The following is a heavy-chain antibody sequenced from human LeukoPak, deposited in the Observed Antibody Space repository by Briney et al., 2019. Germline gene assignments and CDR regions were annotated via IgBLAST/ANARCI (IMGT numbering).Heavy chain of an antibody. CDR3: AHTGYYDSSGSPIDY. Sequence: SGPTLVNPTQTLTLTCTFSGFSLSTSGVGVGWIRQPPGKALEWLALIYWDDDKRYSLSLKSRLTITKDTSKNQVVLTMTNMDPVDTATYYCAHTGYYDSSGSPIDYWGQGTLVTVSS. J-gene: IGHJ4*02. D-gene: IGHD3-22*01. CDR1: GFSLSTSGVG. V-gene: IGHV2-5*02. CDR2: IYWDDDK.